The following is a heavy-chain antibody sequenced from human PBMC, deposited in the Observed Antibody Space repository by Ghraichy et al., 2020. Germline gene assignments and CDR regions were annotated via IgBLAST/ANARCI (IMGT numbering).Heavy chain of an antibody. D-gene: IGHD2-15*01. CDR2: IYYSGTT. Sequence: SETLSLTCTVSGGSISSSNYYWGWIRQPPGKGLEWIATIYYSGTTYYNPSLKSRVTISVDTSKNQFSLKLSSVTAADTDVYYCARPFCSGGSCDHFDYWGQGTLVTVSS. CDR1: GGSISSSNYY. J-gene: IGHJ4*02. CDR3: ARPFCSGGSCDHFDY. V-gene: IGHV4-39*01.